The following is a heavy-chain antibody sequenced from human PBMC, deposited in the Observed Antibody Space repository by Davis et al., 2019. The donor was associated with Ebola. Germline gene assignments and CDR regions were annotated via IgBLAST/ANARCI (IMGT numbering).Heavy chain of an antibody. V-gene: IGHV3-21*01. D-gene: IGHD2-2*01. J-gene: IGHJ6*02. Sequence: GGSLRLSCAASGFTFSSYSMNWVRQAPGKGLEWVSSISSSSSYIYYADSVKGRFTISRDNAKNSLYLQMNSLRAEDTAVYYCARFRWDCSSTSCYWYYYYGMDVWGQGTTVTVSS. CDR1: GFTFSSYS. CDR3: ARFRWDCSSTSCYWYYYYGMDV. CDR2: ISSSSSYI.